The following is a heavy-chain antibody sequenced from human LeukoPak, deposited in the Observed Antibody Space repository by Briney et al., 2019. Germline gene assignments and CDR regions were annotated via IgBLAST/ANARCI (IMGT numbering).Heavy chain of an antibody. D-gene: IGHD3-10*01. Sequence: PGGSLRLSCAASGFTFDDYAMHWVRQAPGKCLEWVSLISWDGGSTYYADSVKGRFTISRDNSKNSLYLQMNSLRAEDTALYYCAKSFMVRGGYIDYWGQGTPVTVSS. CDR1: GFTFDDYA. CDR3: AKSFMVRGGYIDY. J-gene: IGHJ4*02. V-gene: IGHV3-43D*03. CDR2: ISWDGGST.